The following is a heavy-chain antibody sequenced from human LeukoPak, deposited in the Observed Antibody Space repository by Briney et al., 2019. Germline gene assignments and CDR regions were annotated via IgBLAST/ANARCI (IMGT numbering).Heavy chain of an antibody. Sequence: PSETLSLTCTVSGGSISSYYWSWIRQPAGKGLEWIGRINTFGSTNYNPSLKSRVTISVDTSKNQFSLKLSSVTAADTAVFYCARSGGPDYYDSSAFDIWGQGTMVTVSS. CDR3: ARSGGPDYYDSSAFDI. CDR2: INTFGST. CDR1: GGSISSYY. J-gene: IGHJ3*02. D-gene: IGHD3-22*01. V-gene: IGHV4-4*07.